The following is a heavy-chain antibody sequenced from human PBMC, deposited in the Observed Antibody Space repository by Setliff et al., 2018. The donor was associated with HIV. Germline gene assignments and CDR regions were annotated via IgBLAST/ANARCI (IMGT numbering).Heavy chain of an antibody. Sequence: GASVKVSCKASGGTFSSYAISLVRQAPGQGLEWMGGIIPILGIANYAQKFQGRVTITADKSTSTAYMELSSLRSEDTAVYYCAREGVRLGTDRRYYYYYYMDVWGRGTTVTVSS. D-gene: IGHD3-10*02. CDR2: IIPILGIA. V-gene: IGHV1-69*10. J-gene: IGHJ6*03. CDR3: AREGVRLGTDRRYYYYYYMDV. CDR1: GGTFSSYA.